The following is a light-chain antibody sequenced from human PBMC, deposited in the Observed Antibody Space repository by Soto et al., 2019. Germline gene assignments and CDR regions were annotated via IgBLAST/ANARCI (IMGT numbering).Light chain of an antibody. CDR2: INS. J-gene: IGLJ3*02. CDR3: ATWDDRLNGPV. CDR1: NSNIGYYP. Sequence: QSVLTQPPSASGTPGQRVTISCSGSNSNIGYYPVNWYQQFPGTAPNLLLYINSERPSGVPDRFSGSKSGTSASLTISGLQSEDEAHYYCATWDDRLNGPVFGGGTKLTVL. V-gene: IGLV1-44*01.